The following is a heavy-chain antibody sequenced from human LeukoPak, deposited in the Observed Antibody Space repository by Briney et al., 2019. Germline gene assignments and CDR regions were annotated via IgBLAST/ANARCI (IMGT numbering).Heavy chain of an antibody. V-gene: IGHV3-23*01. Sequence: PGGSLRLSCAASGNYGMNWVRQAPGKGLEWVSAISGSGSNTYYADSVKGRFTISRDNSKNAVYLQMNSLRAEDTAVYYCAKNRPAVRGDDRPWGQGSLVTVSS. D-gene: IGHD3-10*01. J-gene: IGHJ4*02. CDR2: ISGSGSNT. CDR1: GNYG. CDR3: AKNRPAVRGDDRP.